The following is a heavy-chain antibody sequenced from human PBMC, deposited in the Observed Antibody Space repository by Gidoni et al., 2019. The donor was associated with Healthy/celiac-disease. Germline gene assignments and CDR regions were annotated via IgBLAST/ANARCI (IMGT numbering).Heavy chain of an antibody. V-gene: IGHV3-9*01. Sequence: EVQLVESGGGLVQPGRSLRLSCAASGFTFDDYAMHWVRQAPGKGLEWVSGISWNSGSIGYADSVKGRFTISRDNAKNSLYLQMNSLRAEDTALYYCAKEIFPAEDCSGGSCYIGYGNMDVWGKGTTVTVSS. J-gene: IGHJ6*03. CDR2: ISWNSGSI. D-gene: IGHD2-15*01. CDR1: GFTFDDYA. CDR3: AKEIFPAEDCSGGSCYIGYGNMDV.